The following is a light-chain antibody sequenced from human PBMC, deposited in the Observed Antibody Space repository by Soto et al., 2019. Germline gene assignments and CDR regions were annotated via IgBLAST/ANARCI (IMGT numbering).Light chain of an antibody. CDR1: QSLLHSNGYNY. V-gene: IGKV2-28*01. CDR2: LGS. CDR3: MQALQTPLT. Sequence: DIVMTQSPLSLPVTPGEPASISCRSSQSLLHSNGYNYLDWYLQKPGQSPQLLIYLGSNRASGVPDRVSRSGSGTDFTLKISRVEAEDVGVYYCMQALQTPLTFGGGTKVEIK. J-gene: IGKJ4*01.